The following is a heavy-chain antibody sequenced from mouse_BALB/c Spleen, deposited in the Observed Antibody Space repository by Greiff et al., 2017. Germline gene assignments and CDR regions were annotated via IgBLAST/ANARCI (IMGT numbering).Heavy chain of an antibody. Sequence: EVKLVESGGGLVKPGGSLKLSCAASGFTFSSYAMSWVRQSPEKRLEWVAEISSGGSYTYYPDTVTGRFTISRDNAKNTLYLEMSSLRSEDTAMYYCARNDYDVGNYFDYWGQGTTLTVSS. D-gene: IGHD2-4*01. CDR2: ISSGGSYT. CDR1: GFTFSSYA. CDR3: ARNDYDVGNYFDY. V-gene: IGHV5-9-4*01. J-gene: IGHJ2*01.